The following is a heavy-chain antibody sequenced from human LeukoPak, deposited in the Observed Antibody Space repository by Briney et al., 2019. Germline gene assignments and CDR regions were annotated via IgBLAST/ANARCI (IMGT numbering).Heavy chain of an antibody. CDR2: SDGTNI. J-gene: IGHJ4*02. V-gene: IGHV3-74*01. Sequence: PGGYLRLSCAASGFTFSSYWMHWVRQAPGKGLVWVSRSDGTNITYADSVKGRFTISRDNAKKTLYLQMNGLRADDTAVYYCARHPLKDWGQGTLVTVSS. CDR1: GFTFSSYW. CDR3: ARHPLKD.